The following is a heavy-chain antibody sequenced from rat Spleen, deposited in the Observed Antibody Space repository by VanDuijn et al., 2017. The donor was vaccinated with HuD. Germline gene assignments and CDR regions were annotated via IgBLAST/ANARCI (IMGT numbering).Heavy chain of an antibody. CDR1: GFTFSDYY. J-gene: IGHJ3*01. V-gene: IGHV5-29*01. Sequence: EVQLVESDGGLVQPGRSLKLSCAASGFTFSDYYMACVRQAPTKGLEWVATISYDGSSTYYRDSVKDRFTISRDNAKSTLYLQMGSLRSEDTATYYCVNTYYGYWFGYWGQGTLVTVSS. D-gene: IGHD1-9*01. CDR2: ISYDGSST. CDR3: VNTYYGYWFGY.